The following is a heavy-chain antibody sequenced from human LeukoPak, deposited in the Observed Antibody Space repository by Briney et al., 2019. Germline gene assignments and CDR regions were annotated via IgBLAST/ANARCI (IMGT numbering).Heavy chain of an antibody. CDR3: AREGHVIAVAGRIDAFDI. J-gene: IGHJ3*02. D-gene: IGHD6-19*01. Sequence: PSETLSLTCTVSGGSISSYYWSWIRQPPGNGLEWIGYIYYSGSTNYNPSLKSRVTISVDTSKNQFSLKLSSVTAADTAVYYCAREGHVIAVAGRIDAFDIWGQGTMVTVSS. CDR2: IYYSGST. CDR1: GGSISSYY. V-gene: IGHV4-59*01.